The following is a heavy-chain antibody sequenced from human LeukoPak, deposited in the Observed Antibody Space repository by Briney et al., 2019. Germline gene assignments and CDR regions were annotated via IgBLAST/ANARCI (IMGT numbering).Heavy chain of an antibody. D-gene: IGHD2-21*01. CDR2: LFYSGST. J-gene: IGHJ3*02. Sequence: PSETLSLTCTVSGGSISSSLDFWGWIRQPPGKGLEWIGTLFYSGSTEYNPSLKSRVNIYAVTSKSQFSLKMTSVTAVDTAVYYCARRAYSVPYAFEIWGQGTMVTVSS. V-gene: IGHV4-39*01. CDR3: ARRAYSVPYAFEI. CDR1: GGSISSSLDF.